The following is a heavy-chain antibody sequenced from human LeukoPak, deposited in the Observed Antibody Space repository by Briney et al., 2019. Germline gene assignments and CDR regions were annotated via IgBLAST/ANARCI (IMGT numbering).Heavy chain of an antibody. CDR2: ISGNNTI. CDR1: GFSLSISE. CDR3: ARSTQSDFLIAY. D-gene: IGHD2-2*01. Sequence: PVGAPRLSYAPPGFSLSISEVNSVRRPSRKGRECVSYISGNNTIYYADSVKGRFTISRDNAKNSLYLQMNNLRAEDTAVSYCARSTQSDFLIAYWGQGTLVTV. V-gene: IGHV3-48*03. J-gene: IGHJ4*02.